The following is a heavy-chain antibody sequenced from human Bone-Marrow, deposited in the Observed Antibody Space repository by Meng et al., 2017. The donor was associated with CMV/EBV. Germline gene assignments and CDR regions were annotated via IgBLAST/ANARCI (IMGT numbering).Heavy chain of an antibody. J-gene: IGHJ6*02. CDR1: GFTFSSYW. D-gene: IGHD2-2*02. Sequence: GESLKIACAASGFTFSSYWMHWVRQAPGKGLVWVSRINSDGSSTSYADSVKGRFTISRDNAKNTLYLQMNSLRAEDTAVYYCARDRVVYPCSTSCFTKYYGMDVWGQGTTVTVSS. CDR3: ARDRVVYPCSTSCFTKYYGMDV. V-gene: IGHV3-74*01. CDR2: INSDGSST.